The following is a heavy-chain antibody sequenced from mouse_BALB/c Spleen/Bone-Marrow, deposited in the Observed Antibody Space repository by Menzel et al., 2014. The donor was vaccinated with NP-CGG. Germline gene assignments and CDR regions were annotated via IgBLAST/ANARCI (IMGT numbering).Heavy chain of an antibody. J-gene: IGHJ2*01. CDR1: GFTFSSFG. Sequence: EVQLVESGGGLVQPGGSRKLSCAASGFTFSSFGMHWVRQAPDKGLEWVAYISSGSSTIYYADTVKGRFTISRDNPKNTLFLQITSLRSDHTAMYYCATVTRDYWGQGTTLTVSS. CDR2: ISSGSSTI. D-gene: IGHD2-13*01. CDR3: ATVTRDY. V-gene: IGHV5-17*02.